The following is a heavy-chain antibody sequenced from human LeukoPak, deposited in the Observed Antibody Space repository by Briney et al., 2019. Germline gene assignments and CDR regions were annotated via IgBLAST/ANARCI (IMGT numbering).Heavy chain of an antibody. CDR3: ASLSTVTQGYFDS. Sequence: SETLSLTCTVSGGSISSYYWSWIRQPPGKGLEWIGYIYYTGSTNYNPSLKSRVTISVDTSKNQFSLKLSSVTATDTAVYYCASLSTVTQGYFDSWGQGTLVTVSS. V-gene: IGHV4-59*08. D-gene: IGHD4-17*01. CDR2: IYYTGST. J-gene: IGHJ4*02. CDR1: GGSISSYY.